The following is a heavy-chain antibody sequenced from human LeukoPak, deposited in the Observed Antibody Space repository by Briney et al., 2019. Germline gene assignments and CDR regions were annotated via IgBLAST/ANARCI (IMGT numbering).Heavy chain of an antibody. Sequence: SETLSLTCAVYGGSFSGYYWSWIRQPPGKGLEWIGEINHSGSTNYNPSLKSRVTISVDTSKNQFSLKLRSVTAADTAVYYCATSPSYYDSTPRSWGQGTLVTVSS. V-gene: IGHV4-34*01. J-gene: IGHJ4*02. CDR1: GGSFSGYY. D-gene: IGHD3-22*01. CDR3: ATSPSYYDSTPRS. CDR2: INHSGST.